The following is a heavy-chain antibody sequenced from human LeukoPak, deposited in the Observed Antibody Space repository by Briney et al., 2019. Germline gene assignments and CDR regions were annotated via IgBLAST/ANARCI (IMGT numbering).Heavy chain of an antibody. J-gene: IGHJ4*02. CDR2: ISSSSSYI. Sequence: GGSLRLSCAASGFTFNSYSMNWVRQAPGKGLEWVSSISSSSSYIYYADSVKGRFTISRDNAKNSLYLQMNSLRAEDTAVYYCASPRTDYDFDYWGQGTLVTVSS. D-gene: IGHD4-17*01. V-gene: IGHV3-21*01. CDR3: ASPRTDYDFDY. CDR1: GFTFNSYS.